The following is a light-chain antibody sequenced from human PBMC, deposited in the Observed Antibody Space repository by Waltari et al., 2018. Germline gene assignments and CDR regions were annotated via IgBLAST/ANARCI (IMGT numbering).Light chain of an antibody. CDR3: CSYAGSRTWV. CDR2: DVS. J-gene: IGLJ3*02. CDR1: SSDIGTFNL. Sequence: QSALTQPASVSGSPGQSSPISCIGTSSDIGTFNLVSWYLQYPGTSPKLLIYDVSQRPSGVSNRFSGSKSGNTASLTISGLQAEDEAIYYCCSYAGSRTWVFGGGAKLTVL. V-gene: IGLV2-23*02.